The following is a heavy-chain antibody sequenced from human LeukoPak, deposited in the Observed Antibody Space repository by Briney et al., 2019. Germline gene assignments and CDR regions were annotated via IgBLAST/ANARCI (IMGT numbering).Heavy chain of an antibody. D-gene: IGHD6-13*01. CDR2: ISYDGSNK. CDR1: GFTFSSYA. J-gene: IGHJ4*02. V-gene: IGHV3-30*01. CDR3: ARAQQQLVRFAFDY. Sequence: GGSLRFSCAASGFTFSSYAMHWVRQAPGKGLEWVAVISYDGSNKYYADSVKGRLTISRDTSKTTLYLQMNSLRAEDTAVYYCARAQQQLVRFAFDYWGQGTLVTVSS.